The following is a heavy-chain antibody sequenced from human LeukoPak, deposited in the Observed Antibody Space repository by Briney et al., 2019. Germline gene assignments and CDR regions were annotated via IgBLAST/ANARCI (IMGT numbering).Heavy chain of an antibody. CDR3: ARDGSNYDYVWGSYRYHYFDY. Sequence: PGGSLRLSCAASGFIFSDYYMSWLRQAPGKGLEWVAFTRFDDSYKAYGDSVKGRFTISRDNSKNTLYLQMDSLRSDDTAVYYCARDGSNYDYVWGSYRYHYFDYWGQGTLVTVSS. D-gene: IGHD3-16*02. CDR1: GFIFSDYY. J-gene: IGHJ4*02. V-gene: IGHV3-30*02. CDR2: TRFDDSYK.